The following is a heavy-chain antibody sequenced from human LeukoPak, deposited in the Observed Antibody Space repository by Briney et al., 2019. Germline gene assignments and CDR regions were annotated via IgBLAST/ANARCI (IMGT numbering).Heavy chain of an antibody. V-gene: IGHV4-4*07. CDR3: PRTPCSGGSCSGGDACDI. CDR1: GDSIRNFY. D-gene: IGHD2-15*01. J-gene: IGHJ3*02. CDR2: IYTPGRT. Sequence: SETLTLTCTVSGDSIRNFYWSWIRQPAGKGLEWIGRIYTPGRTTYSPSFKSRVTMSADTSKNQFSLELRSVTEADTGVYWSPRTPCSGGSCSGGDACDIWGEG.